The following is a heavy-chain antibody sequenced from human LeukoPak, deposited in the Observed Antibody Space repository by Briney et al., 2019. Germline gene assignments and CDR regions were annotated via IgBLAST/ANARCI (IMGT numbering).Heavy chain of an antibody. CDR2: VYYSGRT. D-gene: IGHD3-10*01. CDR1: GGSISNYY. J-gene: IGHJ4*02. V-gene: IGHV4-59*01. CDR3: AKAVVVRGYFDY. Sequence: SETLSLTCTVSGGSISNYYWSWIRQPPGKGLEWIGCVYYSGRTNYNPSLKSRVTISVDTSKNQFSLKLSSVTAADTAVYYCAKAVVVRGYFDYWGQGTLVTVSS.